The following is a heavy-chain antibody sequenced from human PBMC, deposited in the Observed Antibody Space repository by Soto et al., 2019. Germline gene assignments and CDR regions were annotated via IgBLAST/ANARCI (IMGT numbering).Heavy chain of an antibody. CDR1: GYTFTSYG. J-gene: IGHJ6*02. Sequence: GASVKVSCKASGYTFTSYGISWVRQAPGQGLEWMGWISAYNGNTNYAQKLQGRVTMTTDTSTSTAYMELTSLRSDDSAVYFCGRGPSPRAPAGGTPYYYAMDVWGQGTTVTVSS. CDR3: GRGPSPRAPAGGTPYYYAMDV. D-gene: IGHD2-2*01. CDR2: ISAYNGNT. V-gene: IGHV1-18*01.